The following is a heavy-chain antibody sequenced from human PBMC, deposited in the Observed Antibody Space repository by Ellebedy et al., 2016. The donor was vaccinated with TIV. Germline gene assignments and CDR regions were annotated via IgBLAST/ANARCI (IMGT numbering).Heavy chain of an antibody. CDR3: AREVRGVIGF. D-gene: IGHD3-10*01. V-gene: IGHV4-39*01. Sequence: SETLSLTCTVSGGSISSSSYYWGWIRQPPGKGLEWIGSIYYSGNTYYNPSLKSRITISVDTSKNQFSLKLSSVTAADTAVYYCAREVRGVIGFWGQGTLVTVSS. J-gene: IGHJ4*02. CDR2: IYYSGNT. CDR1: GGSISSSSYY.